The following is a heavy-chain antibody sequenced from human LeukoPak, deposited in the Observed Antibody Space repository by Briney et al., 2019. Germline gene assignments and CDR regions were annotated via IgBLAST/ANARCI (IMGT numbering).Heavy chain of an antibody. V-gene: IGHV3-23*01. CDR2: ISTSDSST. D-gene: IGHD3-10*01. CDR3: AKIHGSGSYYRPNFDY. J-gene: IGHJ4*02. Sequence: PGGSLRLSCAASGFTFTSYYMHWVRQAPGKGLEWVSAISTSDSSTYYADSVKGRFTISRDNSKNTLYLQMNSLRAEDTAVYYCAKIHGSGSYYRPNFDYWGQGTLVTVSS. CDR1: GFTFTSYY.